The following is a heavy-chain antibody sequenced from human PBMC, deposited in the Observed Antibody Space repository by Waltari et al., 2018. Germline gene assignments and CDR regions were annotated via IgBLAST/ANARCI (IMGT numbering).Heavy chain of an antibody. CDR3: ARAVKQATCDY. CDR1: GYSISSGYY. CDR2: IYHSGSA. Sequence: QVQLQESGPGLVKPSETLSLTCTVSGYSISSGYYWGWVRQPPGKGPGWIGGIYHSGSASYNPSLKSRAAISVDTSRNQFSLRLSSVTAADTAVYFCARAVKQATCDYWGQGTLVTVSS. J-gene: IGHJ4*02. V-gene: IGHV4-38-2*02. D-gene: IGHD4-4*01.